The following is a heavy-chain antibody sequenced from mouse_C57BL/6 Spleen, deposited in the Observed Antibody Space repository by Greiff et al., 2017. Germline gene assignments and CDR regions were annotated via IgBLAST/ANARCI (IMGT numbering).Heavy chain of an antibody. V-gene: IGHV1-69*01. D-gene: IGHD1-1*01. Sequence: QLQQPGAELVMPGASVKLSCKASGYTFTSYWMHWVKQRPGQGLEWIGEIDPSDSYTNYNQKFKGKSTLTVDKSSSTAYMQLSSLTSEDSAVYYCARNYGSSYNWYFDVWGTGTTVTVSS. CDR2: IDPSDSYT. J-gene: IGHJ1*03. CDR1: GYTFTSYW. CDR3: ARNYGSSYNWYFDV.